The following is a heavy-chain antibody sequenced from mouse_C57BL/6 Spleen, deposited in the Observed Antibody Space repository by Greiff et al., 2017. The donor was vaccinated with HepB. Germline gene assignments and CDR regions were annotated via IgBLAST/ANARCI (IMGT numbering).Heavy chain of an antibody. Sequence: EVKLMESGGGLVKPGGSLKLSCAASGFTFSSYAMSWVRQTPEKRLEWVATISDGGSYTYYPDNVKGRFTISRDNAKNNLYLQMSHLKSEDTAMYYCARDQDWDWGQGTTLTVSS. CDR2: ISDGGSYT. V-gene: IGHV5-4*01. CDR1: GFTFSSYA. CDR3: ARDQDWD. D-gene: IGHD4-1*01. J-gene: IGHJ2*01.